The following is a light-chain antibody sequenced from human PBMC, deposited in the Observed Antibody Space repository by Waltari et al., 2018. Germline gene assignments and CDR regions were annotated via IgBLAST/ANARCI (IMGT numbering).Light chain of an antibody. CDR2: WAF. V-gene: IGKV4-1*01. CDR3: QQYYSTPFT. J-gene: IGKJ3*01. Sequence: DIVMTQSPDSLAVSLGERATINCTSSQSVFYSSNNKNQLGWYQQKPGQPPRLIIYWAFTRASGVPVRFSGSGSGTDFTLTISSLQAEDVGVYYCQQYYSTPFTFGPGTKVDIK. CDR1: QSVFYSSNNKNQ.